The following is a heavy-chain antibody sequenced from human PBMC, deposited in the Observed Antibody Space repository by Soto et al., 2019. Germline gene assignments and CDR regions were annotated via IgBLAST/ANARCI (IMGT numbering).Heavy chain of an antibody. V-gene: IGHV1-18*01. CDR2: ISAYNTNT. CDR3: ARDTPPTDY. J-gene: IGHJ4*02. Sequence: QVQLVQSGAEVKKPGASVKVSCKTSGYTFTSYHISWVRRAPGQGLEWIGWISAYNTNTNYAQKFQGRVTMTTDTLTSTAYMELRSLRSDDTAVYYCARDTPPTDYWGQGTLVTVSS. CDR1: GYTFTSYH.